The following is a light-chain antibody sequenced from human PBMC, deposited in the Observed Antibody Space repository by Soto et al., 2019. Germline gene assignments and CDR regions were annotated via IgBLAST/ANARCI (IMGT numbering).Light chain of an antibody. CDR3: QQYNIWPPYT. CDR2: GAS. J-gene: IGKJ2*01. CDR1: QRISSN. V-gene: IGKV3-15*01. Sequence: EIEMTQSPATLSVSPGERATLYCKASQRISSNLAWYQQKPGQPPRLLIYGASTRASGIPARFSGSGSGTEFTLTISGLQSEDFALYYCQQYNIWPPYTFGQGTKLEIK.